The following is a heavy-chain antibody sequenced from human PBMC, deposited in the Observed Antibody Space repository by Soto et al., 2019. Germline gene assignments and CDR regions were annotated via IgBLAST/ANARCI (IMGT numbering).Heavy chain of an antibody. D-gene: IGHD1-26*01. V-gene: IGHV3-23*01. CDR2: ISGSGDRT. CDR1: GFTFSSYA. Sequence: GGSLRLSCAASGFTFSSYAMSWVRQAPGKGLEWVSGISGSGDRTNYADSVKGRFTISRDNSKNTLYLQMNSLRVEDAALYYCAKSFIRGSDYWGQGTLVTVSS. J-gene: IGHJ4*02. CDR3: AKSFIRGSDY.